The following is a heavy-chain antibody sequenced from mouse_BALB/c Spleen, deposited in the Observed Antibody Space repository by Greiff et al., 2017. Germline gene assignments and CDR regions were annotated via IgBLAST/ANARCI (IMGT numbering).Heavy chain of an antibody. V-gene: IGHV2-2*02. Sequence: VKLVESGPGLVQPSQSLSITCTVSGFSLTSYGVHWVRQSPGKGLEWLGVIWSGGSTDYNAAFISRLSISKDNSKSQVFFKMNSLQANDTAIYYCARKKGAYFDYWGQGTTLTVSS. CDR3: ARKKGAYFDY. J-gene: IGHJ2*01. CDR2: IWSGGST. CDR1: GFSLTSYG.